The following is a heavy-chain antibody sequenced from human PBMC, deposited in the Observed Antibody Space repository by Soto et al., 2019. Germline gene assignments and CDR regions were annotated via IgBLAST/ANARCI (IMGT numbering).Heavy chain of an antibody. Sequence: QVHVVESGGGVVQPGTSLRLSCTASGFSFFNYGFAWIRQAPGKGLEWVAAVTYDSSEKYYADSVKGRFTISRDNSKNTVYLQMDSLQHNDSALYYCGKAGGSELRYFDWPEVGVWGQGTLVTVSS. D-gene: IGHD3-9*01. CDR3: GKAGGSELRYFDWPEVGV. V-gene: IGHV3-30*18. CDR1: GFSFFNYG. CDR2: VTYDSSEK. J-gene: IGHJ4*02.